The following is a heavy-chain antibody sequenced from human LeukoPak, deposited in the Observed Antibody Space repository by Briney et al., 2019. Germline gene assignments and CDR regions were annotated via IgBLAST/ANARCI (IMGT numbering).Heavy chain of an antibody. Sequence: PSETLSLTCTVSRGSISSSNHYWGWIRQPPGNGLEWIGNIHYGGSTNYNPSLKSRVTVSVDTSRNQFSLKLNSVAAADTAVYYCARSGFGSGTYAYYGMDVWGQGTTVTVSS. D-gene: IGHD3-10*01. V-gene: IGHV4-39*01. J-gene: IGHJ6*02. CDR3: ARSGFGSGTYAYYGMDV. CDR1: RGSISSSNHY. CDR2: IHYGGST.